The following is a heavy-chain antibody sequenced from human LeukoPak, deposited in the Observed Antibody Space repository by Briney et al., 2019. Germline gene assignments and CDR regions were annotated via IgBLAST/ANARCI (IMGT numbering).Heavy chain of an antibody. Sequence: PSETLSLTCTVSGGPISSYYWSWIRQPPGKGLEWIGYIYYSGSTNHNPSLKSRVTISVDTSKNQFSLKLSSVTAADTAVYYCARASSSSWPYFDYWGQGTLVTVSS. J-gene: IGHJ4*02. D-gene: IGHD6-13*01. CDR1: GGPISSYY. CDR2: IYYSGST. V-gene: IGHV4-59*01. CDR3: ARASSSSWPYFDY.